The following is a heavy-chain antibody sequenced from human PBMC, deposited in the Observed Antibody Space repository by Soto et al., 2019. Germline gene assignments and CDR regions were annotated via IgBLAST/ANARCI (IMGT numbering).Heavy chain of an antibody. J-gene: IGHJ3*02. CDR2: ISGSGGST. V-gene: IGHV3-23*01. CDR3: ARDESILSWSLAFDI. CDR1: GFTFSSYA. D-gene: IGHD2-21*01. Sequence: PGGSLRLSCAASGFTFSSYAMSWVRQAPGKGLEWVSAISGSGGSTYYADSVKGRFTISRDNAKNSLYLQMNSLRAEDTAVYYCARDESILSWSLAFDIWGQGTMVTVSS.